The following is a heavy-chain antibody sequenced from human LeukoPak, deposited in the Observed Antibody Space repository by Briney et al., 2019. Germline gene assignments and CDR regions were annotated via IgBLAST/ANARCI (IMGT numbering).Heavy chain of an antibody. CDR1: GGSFSGYY. D-gene: IGHD3-22*01. Sequence: SETLSLTCAVYGGSFSGYYWSWIRQPPGKGLEWIGRIYTSGSTNYNPSLKSRVTISVDTSKNQFSLKLSSVTAADTAVYYCARVYYYDSSGYSHTFDYWGQGTLVTVSS. CDR3: ARVYYYDSSGYSHTFDY. V-gene: IGHV4-59*10. J-gene: IGHJ4*02. CDR2: IYTSGST.